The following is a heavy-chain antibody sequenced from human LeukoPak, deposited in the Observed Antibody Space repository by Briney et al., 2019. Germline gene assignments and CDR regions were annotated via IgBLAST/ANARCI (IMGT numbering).Heavy chain of an antibody. CDR1: GYTFTSYD. J-gene: IGHJ4*02. CDR3: ATGSPAPIVGATYPFDY. Sequence: GASVKVSCKASGYTFTSYDINWVRQATGQGLEWMGWMNPNSGNTGYAQKFQGRVTMTRNTSISTAYMELSSLRSEDTAVYYCATGSPAPIVGATYPFDYWGQGTLVTVSS. CDR2: MNPNSGNT. D-gene: IGHD1-26*01. V-gene: IGHV1-8*01.